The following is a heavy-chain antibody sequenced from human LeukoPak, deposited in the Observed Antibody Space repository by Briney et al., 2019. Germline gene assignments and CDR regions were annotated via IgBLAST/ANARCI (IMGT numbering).Heavy chain of an antibody. Sequence: SVKVSCKASGFTFTSSAVQWVRQARGQRLEWIGWIVVGSANTNYAQKFQERVTITRDMSTSTAYMELSSLRSEDTAVYYCAAASILTGYYYFDYWGQGTLVTVSS. CDR1: GFTFTSSA. CDR3: AAASILTGYYYFDY. J-gene: IGHJ4*02. D-gene: IGHD3-9*01. V-gene: IGHV1-58*01. CDR2: IVVGSANT.